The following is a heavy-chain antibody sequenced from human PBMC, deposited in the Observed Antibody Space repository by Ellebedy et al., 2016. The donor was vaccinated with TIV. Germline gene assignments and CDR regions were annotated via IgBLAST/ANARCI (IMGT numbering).Heavy chain of an antibody. CDR1: GGSISSYY. V-gene: IGHV4-34*01. Sequence: MPSETLSLTCTVSGGSISSYYWSWIRQPPGKGLEWIGEINHSGSTNYNPSLKSRVTISVDTSKNQFSLKLSSVTAADTAVYYCARDPGDYGDPPGFDPWGQGTLVTVSS. D-gene: IGHD4-17*01. CDR2: INHSGST. J-gene: IGHJ5*02. CDR3: ARDPGDYGDPPGFDP.